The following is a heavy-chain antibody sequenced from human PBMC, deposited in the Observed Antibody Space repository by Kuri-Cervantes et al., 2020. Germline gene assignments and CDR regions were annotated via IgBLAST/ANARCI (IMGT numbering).Heavy chain of an antibody. D-gene: IGHD3-3*01. CDR1: GYTFTSYY. Sequence: ASVKVSCKASGYTFTSYYMHWVRQAPGQGLERMGIINPSGGSTSYAQKFQGRVTMTRDTSTSTVYMELSSLRSEDTAVYYCAREHRITIFGVVIRIRTHMDVWGKGTTVTVSS. V-gene: IGHV1-46*01. CDR3: AREHRITIFGVVIRIRTHMDV. J-gene: IGHJ6*03. CDR2: INPSGGST.